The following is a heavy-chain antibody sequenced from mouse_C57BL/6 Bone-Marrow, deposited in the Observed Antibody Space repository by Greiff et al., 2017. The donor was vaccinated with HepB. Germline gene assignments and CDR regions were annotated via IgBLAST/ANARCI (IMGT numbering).Heavy chain of an antibody. CDR3: ARKGGDGYYVWYFDV. J-gene: IGHJ1*03. V-gene: IGHV1-81*01. Sequence: VKLQQSGAELARPGASVKLSCKASGYTFTSYGISWVKQRTGQGLEWIGEIYPRSGNTYYNEKFKGKATLTADKSSSTAYMELRSLTSEDSAVYFCARKGGDGYYVWYFDVWGTGTTVTVSS. D-gene: IGHD2-3*01. CDR2: IYPRSGNT. CDR1: GYTFTSYG.